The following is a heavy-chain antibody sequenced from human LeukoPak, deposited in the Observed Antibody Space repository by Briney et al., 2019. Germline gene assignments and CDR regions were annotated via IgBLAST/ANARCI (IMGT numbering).Heavy chain of an antibody. CDR1: GFTFSSYW. Sequence: GGSLRLSCAASGFTFSSYWMSWVRQAPGKGLEWVANIKKDGSEKYYVDSVKGRFTISRDNAKNSLYLQMNSLRAEDTAVYYCARARKLTTFGGFYFDYWGQGTLVTVSS. CDR2: IKKDGSEK. D-gene: IGHD4-11*01. J-gene: IGHJ4*02. CDR3: ARARKLTTFGGFYFDY. V-gene: IGHV3-7*01.